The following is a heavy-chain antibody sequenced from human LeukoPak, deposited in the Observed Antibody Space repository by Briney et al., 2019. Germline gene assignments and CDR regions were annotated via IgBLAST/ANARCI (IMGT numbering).Heavy chain of an antibody. Sequence: PSETLSLTCTVSGGSISSSSYYWNWIRQPAGKGLEWIGRIYTSGSTNYNPSLKSRVTISVDTSKNQFSLKLSSVTAADTAVYHCARGIIAAAGRSSWFDPWGQGTLVTVSS. J-gene: IGHJ5*02. CDR3: ARGIIAAAGRSSWFDP. D-gene: IGHD6-13*01. V-gene: IGHV4-61*02. CDR1: GGSISSSSYY. CDR2: IYTSGST.